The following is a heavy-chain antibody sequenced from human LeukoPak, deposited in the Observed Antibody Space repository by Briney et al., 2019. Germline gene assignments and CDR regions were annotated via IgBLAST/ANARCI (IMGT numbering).Heavy chain of an antibody. Sequence: SGGSLTLSCAASGFTFSSYWMHWVRQAPGKGLVWVSRINSDGSSTSYADSVKGRFTISRDNAKNTLYLQMNSLRAEDTAVYYCARGGSYSLYYYYMDVWGKGTTVTVSS. J-gene: IGHJ6*03. CDR1: GFTFSSYW. D-gene: IGHD1-26*01. CDR2: INSDGSST. V-gene: IGHV3-74*01. CDR3: ARGGSYSLYYYYMDV.